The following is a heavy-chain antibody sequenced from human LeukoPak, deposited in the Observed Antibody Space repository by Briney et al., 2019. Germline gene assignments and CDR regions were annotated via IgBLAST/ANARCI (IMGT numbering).Heavy chain of an antibody. J-gene: IGHJ5*02. D-gene: IGHD6-19*01. V-gene: IGHV4-39*01. CDR1: GGSISSSSYY. CDR3: ARQMSSGWFLRWFDP. CDR2: IYYSGST. Sequence: SETLSLTCTVSGGSISSSSYYWGWIRQPPGKGLEWIGSIYYSGSTYYNPSLKSRVTISVDTSKNQSSLKLSSVTAADTAVYYCARQMSSGWFLRWFDPWGQGTLVTVSS.